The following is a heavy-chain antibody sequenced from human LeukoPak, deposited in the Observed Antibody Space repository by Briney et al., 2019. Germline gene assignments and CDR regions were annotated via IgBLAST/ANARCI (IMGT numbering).Heavy chain of an antibody. V-gene: IGHV1-2*02. D-gene: IGHD4-23*01. CDR3: ARDNSVEDTAWWFDP. CDR2: INSNTGDT. CDR1: GYTFTAYY. J-gene: IGHJ5*02. Sequence: ASVKVSCKASGYTFTAYYVHWVRQAPGQGPEWRGWINSNTGDTGYAQKFQGRVTMTRDMSTSTDYMELSSLRSEDTAVYYCARDNSVEDTAWWFDPWGQGTLVTVSS.